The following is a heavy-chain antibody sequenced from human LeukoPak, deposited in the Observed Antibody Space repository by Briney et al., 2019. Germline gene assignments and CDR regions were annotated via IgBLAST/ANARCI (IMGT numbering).Heavy chain of an antibody. CDR2: ISSNGGST. J-gene: IGHJ4*02. V-gene: IGHV3-64*01. CDR1: GFTFSSYV. CDR3: ARGGQSKYDSSGYLNYFDY. D-gene: IGHD3-22*01. Sequence: GGSLRLSCAASGFTFSSYVMYWVPQAPGKGLEYVSSISSNGGSTYYANSVKGRFTISRDNSKNTLYLQMGSLRAEDMAVYYCARGGQSKYDSSGYLNYFDYWGQGTLVTVSS.